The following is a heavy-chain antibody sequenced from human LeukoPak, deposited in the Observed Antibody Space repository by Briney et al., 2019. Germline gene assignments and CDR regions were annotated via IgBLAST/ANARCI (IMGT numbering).Heavy chain of an antibody. D-gene: IGHD1-14*01. CDR1: GGSISGSSYY. CDR2: IYYSGST. V-gene: IGHV4-39*01. J-gene: IGHJ4*02. Sequence: SETLSLTCTVSGGSISGSSYYWGWIRQPPGKGLEWIGSIYYSGSTYYNPSLKSRVTISVDTSKNQFSLKLSSVTAADTAVYYCARNPDSDHFDYWGQGTLVTVSS. CDR3: ARNPDSDHFDY.